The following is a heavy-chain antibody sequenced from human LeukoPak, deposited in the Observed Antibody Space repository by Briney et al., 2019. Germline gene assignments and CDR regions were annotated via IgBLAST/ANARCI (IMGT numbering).Heavy chain of an antibody. V-gene: IGHV3-7*05. Sequence: GGSLRLSCAASGFTFSNYWMSWVRQAPGKGLEWVANIKRDGSEKYYVDSVKGRFTISRDNAKSSLYLQMNSLRAADTAVYYCAPMAADTAMVGMDVWGQGTEVTVSS. J-gene: IGHJ6*02. CDR3: APMAADTAMVGMDV. D-gene: IGHD5-18*01. CDR1: GFTFSNYW. CDR2: IKRDGSEK.